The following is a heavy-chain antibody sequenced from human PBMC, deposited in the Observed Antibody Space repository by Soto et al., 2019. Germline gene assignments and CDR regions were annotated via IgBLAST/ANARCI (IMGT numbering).Heavy chain of an antibody. D-gene: IGHD4-17*01. CDR1: GFTFSRDG. CDR3: AKERATTTAFDY. J-gene: IGHJ4*02. V-gene: IGHV3-23*01. Sequence: PVGSLRLSCAASGFTFSRDGMSWVRQAPGKGLEWVSLITDNGGSTYYADSVKGRFTISRDNTKNTLFLQMNSLRAEDTAVYYCAKERATTTAFDYWGQGALVTRLL. CDR2: ITDNGGST.